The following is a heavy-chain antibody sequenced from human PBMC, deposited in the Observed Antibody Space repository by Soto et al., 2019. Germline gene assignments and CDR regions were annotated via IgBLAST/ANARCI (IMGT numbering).Heavy chain of an antibody. CDR3: TTHIVVVTAIRDYYYGMDV. D-gene: IGHD2-21*02. CDR1: LFSFSDCA. Sequence: RTLSCGALLFSFSDCARPWVRQASGKGLEWVGRIRSKANSYATAYAASVKGRFTISRDDSKNTAYLQMNSLKTEDTAVYYCTTHIVVVTAIRDYYYGMDVWGQGTTVTVSS. CDR2: IRSKANSYAT. V-gene: IGHV3-73*01. J-gene: IGHJ6*02.